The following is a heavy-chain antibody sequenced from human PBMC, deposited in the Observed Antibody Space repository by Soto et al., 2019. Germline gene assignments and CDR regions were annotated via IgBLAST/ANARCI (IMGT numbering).Heavy chain of an antibody. CDR3: ARLHPVVVITD. V-gene: IGHV4-34*01. D-gene: IGHD3-22*01. CDR1: GGSSSGYY. J-gene: IGHJ4*02. Sequence: KPSETLSLTCAVYGGSSSGYYWSWIRQPPGKGLEWIGEINHSGSTNYNPSLKSRVTISVDTSKNQFSLKLSSVTAADTAVYYCARLHPVVVITDWGQGTLVTVSS. CDR2: INHSGST.